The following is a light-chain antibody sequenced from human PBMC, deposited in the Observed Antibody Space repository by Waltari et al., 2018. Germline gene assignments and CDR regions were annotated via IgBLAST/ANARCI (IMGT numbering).Light chain of an antibody. V-gene: IGKV1-12*01. CDR2: CAS. CDR3: QQAHRFPFI. Sequence: DIQMTQSPSSVSASVGDRVTITCRASQDIRSLLAWYQQKPGRAPKLLIYCASTLQTGGPSRFSGGESGTNFTLTINSLQPADFATLYCQQAHRFPFIFGQGTKLEIK. J-gene: IGKJ2*01. CDR1: QDIRSL.